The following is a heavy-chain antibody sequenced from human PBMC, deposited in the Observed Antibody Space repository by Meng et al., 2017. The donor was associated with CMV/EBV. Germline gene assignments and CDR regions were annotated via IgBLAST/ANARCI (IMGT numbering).Heavy chain of an antibody. CDR2: INPSGTT. J-gene: IGHJ4*02. V-gene: IGHV4-34*01. Sequence: SQTLSLTCAVYGGSFSGYYWSCIRQPPGKGLEWIGEINPSGTTNYNPSLKSRVTISVDTSKNQSTLKLSSVTAADTAVYYCARGGYSYGFDYWGQGTLVTVSS. CDR3: ARGGYSYGFDY. D-gene: IGHD5-18*01. CDR1: GGSFSGYY.